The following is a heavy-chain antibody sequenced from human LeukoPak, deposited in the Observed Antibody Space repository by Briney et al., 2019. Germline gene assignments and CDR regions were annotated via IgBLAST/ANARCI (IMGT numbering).Heavy chain of an antibody. Sequence: QPSETLSLTCTVSGGSISSSSYYWGWIRQPPGKGLEWIGSIYYSGSTYYNPSLKSRVTISVDTSKNQFSLKLSSVTAADTAVYYCARDLAQYYYYYYYMDVWGKGTTVTVSS. CDR1: GGSISSSSYY. D-gene: IGHD3-3*02. CDR3: ARDLAQYYYYYYYMDV. J-gene: IGHJ6*03. CDR2: IYYSGST. V-gene: IGHV4-39*07.